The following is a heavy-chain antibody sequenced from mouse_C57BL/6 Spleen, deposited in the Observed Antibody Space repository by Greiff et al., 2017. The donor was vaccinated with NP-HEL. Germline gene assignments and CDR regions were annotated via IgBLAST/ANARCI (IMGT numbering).Heavy chain of an antibody. CDR1: GYTFTSYW. Sequence: QVQLQQPGAELVKPGASVKLSCKASGYTFTSYWLHWVKQRPGQGLEWIGMIHPNSGSTNYTEKFKSKATLTVDKSSSTAYMQLSSLTSEDSAVYYCARYGSGTWFAYWGQGTLVTVSA. J-gene: IGHJ3*01. D-gene: IGHD1-1*01. V-gene: IGHV1-64*01. CDR2: IHPNSGST. CDR3: ARYGSGTWFAY.